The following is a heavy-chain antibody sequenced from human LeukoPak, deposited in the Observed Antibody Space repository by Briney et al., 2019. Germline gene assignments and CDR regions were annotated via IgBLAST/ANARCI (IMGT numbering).Heavy chain of an antibody. J-gene: IGHJ6*03. CDR3: ARETSQKGAHCMDV. CDR2: IYYSGST. D-gene: IGHD3-16*01. V-gene: IGHV4-39*07. CDR1: GGSISSSSDY. Sequence: SETLSLTCTVSGGSISSSSDYGGWTRQPPGTGLGWIGSIYYSGSTYYNPSLKSRVTISVDTSKNQFSLKLGSVTAADTAVYYCARETSQKGAHCMDVWGKGTTVTISS.